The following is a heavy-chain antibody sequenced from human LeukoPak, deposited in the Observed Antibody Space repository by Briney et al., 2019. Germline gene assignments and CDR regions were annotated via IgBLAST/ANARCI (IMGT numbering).Heavy chain of an antibody. V-gene: IGHV4-34*01. CDR3: ARAGYSSGWGLRYYYYYMDV. Sequence: SETLSLTCAVYGGSFSGYYWSWIRQPPGKGLGWIGEINHSGSTNYNPSLKSRVTISVDTSKNQFSLKLSSVTAADTAVYYCARAGYSSGWGLRYYYYYMDVWGKGTTVTVSS. CDR2: INHSGST. D-gene: IGHD6-19*01. J-gene: IGHJ6*03. CDR1: GGSFSGYY.